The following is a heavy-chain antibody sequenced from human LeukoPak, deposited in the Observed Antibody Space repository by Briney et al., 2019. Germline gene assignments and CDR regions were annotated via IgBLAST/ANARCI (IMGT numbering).Heavy chain of an antibody. D-gene: IGHD6-6*01. CDR3: AKEYTPSSPLGELDS. CDR1: GFNLNSYS. J-gene: IGHJ4*02. Sequence: GGSLRLSCAVSGFNLNSYSMHWVRQAPGKGLEWVAVIRHDETNSFYAGSVQGRFTISRDTSKKLLYLQMNILRVEDTAVYYCAKEYTPSSPLGELDSWGQGTLVTVSS. CDR2: IRHDETNS. V-gene: IGHV3-30*02.